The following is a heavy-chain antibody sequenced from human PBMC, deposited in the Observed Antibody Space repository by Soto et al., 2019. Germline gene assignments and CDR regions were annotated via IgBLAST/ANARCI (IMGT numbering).Heavy chain of an antibody. J-gene: IGHJ5*02. D-gene: IGHD4-17*01. CDR2: FDPDEAET. Sequence: QVQLVQSGAEVKKPGASVKVSCKVSGYTLNEVAMHWVRQAPGKGLEWLGGFDPDEAETIYAQHFQGRVTMTEDTSTDTVYMELSSLRSEDTALYVCTTSHCDYNFDHWGQGPLVTVSS. CDR1: GYTLNEVA. CDR3: TTSHCDYNFDH. V-gene: IGHV1-24*01.